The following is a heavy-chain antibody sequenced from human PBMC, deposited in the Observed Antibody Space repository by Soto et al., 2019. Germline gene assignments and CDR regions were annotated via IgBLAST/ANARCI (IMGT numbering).Heavy chain of an antibody. CDR1: GGSISGSY. J-gene: IGHJ4*02. D-gene: IGHD6-19*01. CDR2: VYYTGST. CDR3: ARSVAVPGEHMDY. V-gene: IGHV4-59*01. Sequence: SETLSLTCSVSGGSISGSYWSWIRQSPGKGLEWLGYVYYTGSTNYSPSLRSRVSISVDTSKNEFSLRLSSVTAADTAVYFCARSVAVPGEHMDYWCQGTQVTVSS.